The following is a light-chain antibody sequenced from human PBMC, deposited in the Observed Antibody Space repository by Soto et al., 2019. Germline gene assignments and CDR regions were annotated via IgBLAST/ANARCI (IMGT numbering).Light chain of an antibody. V-gene: IGLV6-57*02. CDR3: QSYDSSTHVV. J-gene: IGLJ2*01. Sequence: NFMLTQPHSVSESPGKTVTISCTGSSDSIANNYVQWYQQRPGSAPTTVIYEDNQRPSGVPDRFSGSVDRSSNSASLTISGLKTEDEADYYCQSYDSSTHVVFGGGTKLTVL. CDR1: SDSIANNY. CDR2: EDN.